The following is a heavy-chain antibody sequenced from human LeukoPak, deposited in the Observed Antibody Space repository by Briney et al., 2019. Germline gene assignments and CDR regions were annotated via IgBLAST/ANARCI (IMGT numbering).Heavy chain of an antibody. CDR3: ARDCSSTTCQGPVLDF. CDR2: IHPSGGNS. V-gene: IGHV1-46*01. D-gene: IGHD2/OR15-2a*01. Sequence: ASVKVSCKASGYTFTSHYVHWVRQAPGQGLEWMGIIHPSGGNSRNTQNFQGRVTMTRDTSTSTVYLELSSLRSEDTAVYYCARDCSSTTCQGPVLDFWGQGTQVTVSS. J-gene: IGHJ4*02. CDR1: GYTFTSHY.